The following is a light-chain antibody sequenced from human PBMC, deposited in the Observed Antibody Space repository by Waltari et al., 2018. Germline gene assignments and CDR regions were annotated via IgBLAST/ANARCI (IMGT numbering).Light chain of an antibody. Sequence: DIQITQSPSSLSASVGDRVTISCRASQGIGSSLAWYQQKPGKAPKFLLFAASSMASGVPARFSGSGSGTDFTLTISSLQPEDFAAYYCQQYNLKPPTFGQGTKVEIK. J-gene: IGKJ1*01. V-gene: IGKV1-NL1*01. CDR2: AAS. CDR1: QGIGSS. CDR3: QQYNLKPPT.